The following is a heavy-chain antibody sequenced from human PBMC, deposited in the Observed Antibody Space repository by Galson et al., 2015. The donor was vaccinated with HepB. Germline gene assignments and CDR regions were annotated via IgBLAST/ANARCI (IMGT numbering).Heavy chain of an antibody. D-gene: IGHD4-17*01. V-gene: IGHV3-11*01. J-gene: IGHJ6*02. CDR1: GFTFSDYY. Sequence: SLRLSCAASGFTFSDYYMSWIRQAPGKGLGWVSYISSSGSTIYYADSVKGRFTISRDNAKNSLYLQMNSLRAEDTAVYYCARAGRGYGDHDNTYYYGMDVWGQGTTVTVSS. CDR3: ARAGRGYGDHDNTYYYGMDV. CDR2: ISSSGSTI.